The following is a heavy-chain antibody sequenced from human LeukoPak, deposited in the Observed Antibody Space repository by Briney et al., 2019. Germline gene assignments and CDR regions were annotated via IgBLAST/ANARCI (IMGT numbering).Heavy chain of an antibody. D-gene: IGHD6-13*01. CDR1: GFTFSSYS. J-gene: IGHJ4*02. V-gene: IGHV3-21*01. CDR2: ISSSSSYI. Sequence: GSLRLSCAASGFTFSSYSMNWVRQAPGKGLEWVSSISSSSSYIYYADSVKGRFTISRGNAKNSLYLQMNSLRAEDTAVYYCARDRGSSSWYVLVYWGQGTLVTVSS. CDR3: ARDRGSSSWYVLVY.